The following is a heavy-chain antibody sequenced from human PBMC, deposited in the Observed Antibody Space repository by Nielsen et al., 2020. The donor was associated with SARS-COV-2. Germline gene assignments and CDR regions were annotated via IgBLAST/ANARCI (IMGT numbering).Heavy chain of an antibody. CDR1: GFRFSNYG. D-gene: IGHD3-10*01. Sequence: ASVKVSCKASGFRFSNYGFSWVRQAPGQGLEWLGSISGYDGNTKYAQNLQGRVTMTIDTSTNTVYLDLASLRSDDTAVYYCARDRVTLLRGVYWFDPWGQGTLVTVSS. CDR2: ISGYDGNT. V-gene: IGHV1-18*01. J-gene: IGHJ5*01. CDR3: ARDRVTLLRGVYWFDP.